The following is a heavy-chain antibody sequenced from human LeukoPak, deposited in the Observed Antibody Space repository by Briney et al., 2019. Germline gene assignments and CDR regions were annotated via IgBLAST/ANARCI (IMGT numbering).Heavy chain of an antibody. J-gene: IGHJ1*01. D-gene: IGHD2-2*01. CDR2: INPSGGST. Sequence: ASVKVSCKASGYTFTSYYMHWVRQAPGQGLEWMGIINPSGGSTSYAQKFHGRGTMTRDTSTSTVYMELSSLRSEDTAVYYCARQYQCSSTSCYGYFQHWGQGTLVTVSS. CDR1: GYTFTSYY. V-gene: IGHV1-46*03. CDR3: ARQYQCSSTSCYGYFQH.